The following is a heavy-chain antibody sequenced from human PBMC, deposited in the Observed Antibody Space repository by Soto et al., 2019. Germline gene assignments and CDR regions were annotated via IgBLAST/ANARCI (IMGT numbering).Heavy chain of an antibody. J-gene: IGHJ4*01. CDR2: INHSGST. V-gene: IGHV4-34*01. CDR1: GGSFSGYY. Sequence: TSETLSLTCAVYGGSFSGYYWSWIRQPPGKGLEWIGEINHSGSTNYNPSLKSRVTISVDTSKNQFSLKLSSVTAADTAVYYCARHKRYSGSYYRYFDYWGQGTLVTVSS. D-gene: IGHD1-26*01. CDR3: ARHKRYSGSYYRYFDY.